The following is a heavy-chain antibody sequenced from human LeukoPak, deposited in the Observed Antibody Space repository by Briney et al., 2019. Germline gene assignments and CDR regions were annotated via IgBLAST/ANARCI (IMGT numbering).Heavy chain of an antibody. Sequence: GGSLRLSCAASGFTFSSDAIGWVRQAPGKGLEWVSAISGSGGSTYYADSVKGRFTISRDNSKNTLYLQMNSLRAEDTAVYYWASVADSSGYYYVFGYWGQGTLVTVSS. CDR2: ISGSGGST. J-gene: IGHJ4*02. CDR3: ASVADSSGYYYVFGY. D-gene: IGHD3-22*01. CDR1: GFTFSSDA. V-gene: IGHV3-23*01.